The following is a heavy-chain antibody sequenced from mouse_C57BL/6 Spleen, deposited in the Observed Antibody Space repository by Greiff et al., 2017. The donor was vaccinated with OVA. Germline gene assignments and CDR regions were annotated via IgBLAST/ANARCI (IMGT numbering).Heavy chain of an antibody. CDR1: GFTFSSYT. D-gene: IGHD2-3*01. Sequence: EVMLVESGGGLVKPGGSLKLSCAASGFTFSSYTMSWVRQTPEKRLEWVATISGGGGNTYYPDSVKGRFTISRDNAKNTLYLQMSSLRSEDTALYYCARRDGYYVDWGQGTTLTVSS. J-gene: IGHJ2*01. V-gene: IGHV5-9*01. CDR3: ARRDGYYVD. CDR2: ISGGGGNT.